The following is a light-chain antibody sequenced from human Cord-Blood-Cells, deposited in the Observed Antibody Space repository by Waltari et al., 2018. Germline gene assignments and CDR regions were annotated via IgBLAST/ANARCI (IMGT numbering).Light chain of an antibody. V-gene: IGKV1-39*01. J-gene: IGKJ3*01. Sequence: IQMTQSPSSLSASVGDRITITCRASQSISSHLNWYQQKPGKAPKLLIYAASSLQSGVPSRFSGSGSETDFTLTIISLQPEDFATYYLRQSYSTPFTFGPGTKVDIK. CDR1: QSISSH. CDR2: AAS. CDR3: RQSYSTPFT.